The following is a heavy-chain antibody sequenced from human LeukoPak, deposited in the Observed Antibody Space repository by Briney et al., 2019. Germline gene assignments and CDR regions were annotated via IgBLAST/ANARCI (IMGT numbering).Heavy chain of an antibody. D-gene: IGHD3-10*01. CDR3: ATDPRGSGHWPSDY. J-gene: IGHJ4*02. Sequence: ASVKVSCKVSGYTLTELSMHWVRQAPGKGLEWMGGFDPEDGETIYAQKFQGRVTMTEDTSTDTAYMELSSLRSEDTAVYYCATDPRGSGHWPSDYWGQGTLVTVSS. CDR2: FDPEDGET. V-gene: IGHV1-24*01. CDR1: GYTLTELS.